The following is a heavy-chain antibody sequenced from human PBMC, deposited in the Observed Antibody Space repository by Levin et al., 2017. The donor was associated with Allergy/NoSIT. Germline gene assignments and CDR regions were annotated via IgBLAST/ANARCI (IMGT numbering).Heavy chain of an antibody. D-gene: IGHD6-19*01. Sequence: SQTLSLTCTVSGGSISSGSYYWSWLRQPAGQGLEWIGRIYTSGSTNYNPSLKSRVTISVDTSKNQFSLKLSSVTAADTAVYYCARAESSGWYLADAFDIWGQGTMVTVSS. J-gene: IGHJ3*02. CDR3: ARAESSGWYLADAFDI. CDR1: GGSISSGSYY. V-gene: IGHV4-61*02. CDR2: IYTSGST.